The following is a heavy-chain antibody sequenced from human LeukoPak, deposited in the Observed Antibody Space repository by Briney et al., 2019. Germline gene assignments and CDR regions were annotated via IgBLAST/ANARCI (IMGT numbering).Heavy chain of an antibody. CDR3: AKSIPIRYVFDY. CDR1: GFIFSSYV. Sequence: QSGGSLRLSCVSSGFIFSSYVMGWVRQAPGKGLEWVSSISVAGATTDYADSVKGRFTISRDNSKNTLYLQMNSLRAEDTAVYYCAKSIPIRYVFDYWGQGTLVTVSS. CDR2: ISVAGATT. D-gene: IGHD3-9*01. J-gene: IGHJ4*02. V-gene: IGHV3-23*01.